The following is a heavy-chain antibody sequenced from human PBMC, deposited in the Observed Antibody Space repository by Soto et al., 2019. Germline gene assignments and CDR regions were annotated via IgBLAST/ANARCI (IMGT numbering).Heavy chain of an antibody. CDR1: GGSISSSSYY. CDR2: IYYSGST. Sequence: ETLSLTCTVSGGSISSSSYYWGWIRQPPGKGLEWIGSIYYSGSTYYNPSLKSRVTISVDTSKNQFSLKLSSVTAADTAVYYCAGGGYSYGYYYGMDVWGQGTTVTVSS. CDR3: AGGGYSYGYYYGMDV. J-gene: IGHJ6*02. D-gene: IGHD5-18*01. V-gene: IGHV4-39*01.